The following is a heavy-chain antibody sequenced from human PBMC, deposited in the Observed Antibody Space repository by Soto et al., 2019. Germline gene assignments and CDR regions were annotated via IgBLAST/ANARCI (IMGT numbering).Heavy chain of an antibody. CDR1: GGSVSSGSYY. CDR3: ARDGDGYNS. Sequence: QVQLQESGPGLVKPSETLSLTCTVSGGSVSSGSYYWSWIRQPPGKGLEWIGYIYYSGSTNYNPSLKSRVTISADTSKNQFSLKLSSVTAADTAVYYCARDGDGYNSWGQGTLVTVSS. D-gene: IGHD5-12*01. V-gene: IGHV4-61*01. CDR2: IYYSGST. J-gene: IGHJ5*02.